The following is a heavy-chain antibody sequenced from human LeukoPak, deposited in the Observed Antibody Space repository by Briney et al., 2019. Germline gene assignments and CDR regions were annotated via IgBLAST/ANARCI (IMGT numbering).Heavy chain of an antibody. Sequence: SVKVSCKASGGTFSSYTIGWVRQAPGQGLEWMGRIIPILGIANYAQKFQGRVTITADKSTSTAYMELSSLRSEDTAVYYCAREGDSSGYYYDYWGQGTLVTVSS. J-gene: IGHJ4*02. CDR2: IIPILGIA. CDR1: GGTFSSYT. D-gene: IGHD3-22*01. CDR3: AREGDSSGYYYDY. V-gene: IGHV1-69*04.